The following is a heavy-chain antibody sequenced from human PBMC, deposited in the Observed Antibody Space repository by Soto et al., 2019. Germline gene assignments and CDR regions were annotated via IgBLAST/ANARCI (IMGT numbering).Heavy chain of an antibody. J-gene: IGHJ4*02. CDR3: ATYVQHLLDS. Sequence: EVQLLESGGGLVQPGGSLRLSCAASGFTFSSFAMKWVRQAPGKGLEWVSVIGSGGDGIHYADSVKGRFTISRDNSKNTVSLQMTSLRADDTAVYFCATYVQHLLDSWGQGTLVTVSS. CDR1: GFTFSSFA. CDR2: IGSGGDGI. V-gene: IGHV3-23*01. D-gene: IGHD6-13*01.